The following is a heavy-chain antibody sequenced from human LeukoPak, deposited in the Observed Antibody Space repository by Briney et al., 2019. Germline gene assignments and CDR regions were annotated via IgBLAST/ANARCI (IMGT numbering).Heavy chain of an antibody. V-gene: IGHV3-23*01. D-gene: IGHD5-18*01. CDR1: GFTFSNYA. Sequence: GGSLRLSCAVSGFTFSNYAMGWVRQAPGKGLNWVSGISGTGNSTYSADSVKGRFTISRHNSKNTLYLQMNSLRAEDTAVYYCVYVDTVMATGDYWGQGTLVTVSS. CDR3: VYVDTVMATGDY. CDR2: ISGTGNST. J-gene: IGHJ4*02.